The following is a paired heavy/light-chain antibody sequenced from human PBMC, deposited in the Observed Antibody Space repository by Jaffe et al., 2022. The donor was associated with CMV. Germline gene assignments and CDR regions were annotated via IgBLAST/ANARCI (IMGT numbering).Light chain of an antibody. V-gene: IGKV1-5*03. CDR1: QNIYTR. CDR2: KAS. Sequence: DIQMTQSPSTLSASVGDRVTITCRASQNIYTRLAWYQQKPGKAPKLLVYKASTLESGVPSRFSGSGSGTEFTLTISSLQPDDFGIYYCQQYNSYSWTFGQGTKVEIK. J-gene: IGKJ1*01. CDR3: QQYNSYSWT.
Heavy chain of an antibody. CDR3: ARGGDCTSGLCQNAAFFQH. D-gene: IGHD2-8*01. CDR1: GFIFRNYQ. V-gene: IGHV3-48*03. J-gene: IGHJ1*01. CDR2: ITASGSVT. Sequence: EVQLVESGGGLVQPGGSLRLSCAASGFIFRNYQMNWVRQAPGKGLEWIANITASGSVTHYVESVKGRFTISRDNARNSLFLQMNSLRDEDTALYYCARGGDCTSGLCQNAAFFQHWGPGTLVTVSS.